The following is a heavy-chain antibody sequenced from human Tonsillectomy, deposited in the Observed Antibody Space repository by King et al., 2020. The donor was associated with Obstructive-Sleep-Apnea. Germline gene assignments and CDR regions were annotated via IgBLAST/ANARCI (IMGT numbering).Heavy chain of an antibody. D-gene: IGHD3-9*01. CDR3: ARDLTEAPYYGMDV. J-gene: IGHJ6*02. V-gene: IGHV4-59*01. CDR1: GGSISTYC. Sequence: QLQESGPGLVKPSETLSLTCTVSGGSISTYCWSWIRQPPGKGLEWIGYNYYSGTANYNPSLQSRVTISVDTSKNQFSLKLSSLSAADTAVYYCARDLTEAPYYGMDVWGQGTTVTVSS. CDR2: NYYSGTA.